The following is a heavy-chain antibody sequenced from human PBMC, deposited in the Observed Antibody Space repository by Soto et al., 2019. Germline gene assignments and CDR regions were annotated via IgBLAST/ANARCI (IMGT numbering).Heavy chain of an antibody. CDR3: AREDPRVTGTTSSFDY. V-gene: IGHV4-59*08. CDR2: IYYSGST. D-gene: IGHD1-7*01. Sequence: SETLSLTCTVSGGSISSYYWSWIRQPPGKGLEWIGYIYYSGSTNYNPSLKSRVTISVDTSKNQFSLKLSSVTAADTAVYYCAREDPRVTGTTSSFDYWGQGTLVTVSS. CDR1: GGSISSYY. J-gene: IGHJ4*02.